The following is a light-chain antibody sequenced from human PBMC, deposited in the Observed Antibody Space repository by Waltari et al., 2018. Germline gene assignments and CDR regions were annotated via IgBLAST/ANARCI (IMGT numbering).Light chain of an antibody. Sequence: QSALTQPASVSGSPGQSTTISCSGTDSDVGPYDFVSWYQQHPGKAPHLIIYEVSNRPSGISNRFSASKSGNTASLTISGLQAEDEADYYCSSYTTSSAPGVFGTGTRVTVL. J-gene: IGLJ1*01. CDR1: DSDVGPYDF. CDR3: SSYTTSSAPGV. V-gene: IGLV2-14*01. CDR2: EVS.